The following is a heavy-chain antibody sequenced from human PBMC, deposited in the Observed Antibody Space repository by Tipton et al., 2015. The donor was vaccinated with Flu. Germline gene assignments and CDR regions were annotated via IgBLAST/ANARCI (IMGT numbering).Heavy chain of an antibody. CDR2: IYHSGTA. J-gene: IGHJ3*02. V-gene: IGHV4-30-4*01. Sequence: TLSLTCTVSGASISSGDYYWSWIRQPPGKGLEWIGYIYHSGTAHYNPSLKSRLTMSVDTSRNQFSPKLSSATTADTAVYYCARDVVEHMTIFGVALPRIDTFDIWGQGTMVTVSS. D-gene: IGHD3-3*01. CDR3: ARDVVEHMTIFGVALPRIDTFDI. CDR1: GASISSGDYY.